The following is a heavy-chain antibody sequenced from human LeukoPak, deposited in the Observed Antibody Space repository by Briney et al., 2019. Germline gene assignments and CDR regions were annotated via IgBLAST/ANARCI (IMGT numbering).Heavy chain of an antibody. D-gene: IGHD6-19*01. CDR1: GGTFSSYA. CDR2: IIPIFGTA. CDR3: ARTTQWLVPLTPDYWYFDL. J-gene: IGHJ2*01. V-gene: IGHV1-69*13. Sequence: GASVKVSCKASGGTFSSYAISWVRQAPGQGLEWMGGIIPIFGTANYGQKFQGRVTITADESTSTAYMELSSLRSEDTAVYYCARTTQWLVPLTPDYWYFDLWGRGTLVTVSS.